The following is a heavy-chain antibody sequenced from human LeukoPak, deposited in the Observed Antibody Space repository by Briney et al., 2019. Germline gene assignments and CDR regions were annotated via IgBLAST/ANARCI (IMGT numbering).Heavy chain of an antibody. V-gene: IGHV1-69*13. D-gene: IGHD6-6*01. Sequence: EASVKVSCKASGGTFSSYAISWVRQAPGQGLEWMGGIIPIFGTANYAQKFQGRVTITADESTSTAYMELSSLRSEDTAVYYCARAPYSSSSPDYWGLGTLVTVSS. CDR1: GGTFSSYA. CDR2: IIPIFGTA. CDR3: ARAPYSSSSPDY. J-gene: IGHJ4*02.